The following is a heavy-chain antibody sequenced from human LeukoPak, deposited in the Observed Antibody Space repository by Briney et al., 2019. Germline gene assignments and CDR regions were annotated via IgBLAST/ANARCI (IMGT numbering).Heavy chain of an antibody. Sequence: PGRSLRLSCAASGFTFSSYGMHWVRQAPGKGLEWVAVIWYDGSNKYYADSVKGRFTISRDNSKNTLYLQMNSLKAEDTAVYYCAREGVYYDGSGYKTAEYFQHWGQGTLVTVSS. CDR1: GFTFSSYG. V-gene: IGHV3-33*01. CDR3: AREGVYYDGSGYKTAEYFQH. J-gene: IGHJ1*01. D-gene: IGHD3-22*01. CDR2: IWYDGSNK.